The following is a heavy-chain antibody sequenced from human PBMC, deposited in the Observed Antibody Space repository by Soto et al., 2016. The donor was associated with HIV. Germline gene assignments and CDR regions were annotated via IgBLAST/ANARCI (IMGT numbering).Heavy chain of an antibody. V-gene: IGHV3-23*01. CDR2: ISVSGVST. CDR1: GFTFTNYA. D-gene: IGHD3-22*01. Sequence: EVQLLESAGGLVQPGGSLRLSCAASGFTFTNYAMSWVRQAPGKGLEWVSAISVSGVSTYYADSVKGRFTISRDNSKNTLYLQMNSLRAEDTAIYYCAKDVTGNYYDSSGYYRYDYWAEEPGHRLL. J-gene: IGHJ4*01. CDR3: AKDVTGNYYDSSGYYRYDY.